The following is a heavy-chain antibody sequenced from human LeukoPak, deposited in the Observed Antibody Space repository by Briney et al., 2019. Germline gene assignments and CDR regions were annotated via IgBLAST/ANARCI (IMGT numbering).Heavy chain of an antibody. J-gene: IGHJ4*02. CDR1: GGTFSRYA. V-gene: IGHV1-69*04. D-gene: IGHD3-9*01. CDR3: ARDLRRYDILTGYPNSYFDY. Sequence: ASVKVSCKASGGTFSRYAISWVRQAPGQGLEWMGRIIPILGTANYAQKFQGRVTITADKSTSTAYMELSSLRSEDTAVYYCARDLRRYDILTGYPNSYFDYWGQGTLVTVSS. CDR2: IIPILGTA.